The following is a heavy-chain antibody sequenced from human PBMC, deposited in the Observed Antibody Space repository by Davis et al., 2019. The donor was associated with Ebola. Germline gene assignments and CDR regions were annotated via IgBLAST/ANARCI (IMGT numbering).Heavy chain of an antibody. CDR1: GFTFSNYA. J-gene: IGHJ4*02. D-gene: IGHD5-24*01. CDR3: ARDRRDGYNPFDY. Sequence: PGGSLRLSCAASGFTFSNYAMSWVRQAPGKGLEWVSSITGSGGSRYHADSVKGRFTISRDNSENTLHLQMNSLRADDTAVYYCARDRRDGYNPFDYWGQGTLVTVSS. V-gene: IGHV3-23*01. CDR2: ITGSGGSR.